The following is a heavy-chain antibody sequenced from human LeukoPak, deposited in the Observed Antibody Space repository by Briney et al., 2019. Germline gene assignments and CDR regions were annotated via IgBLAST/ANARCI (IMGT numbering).Heavy chain of an antibody. CDR2: IKQNGSET. CDR1: GFTFNNYY. V-gene: IGHV3-7*04. D-gene: IGHD3-10*01. CDR3: ARDRFGGSCYES. J-gene: IGHJ5*02. Sequence: PGGSLRLSCTASGFTFNNYYMTWVRQAPGKGLEWVANIKQNGSETFYLDSVKGRFTISRDNAKNSLYLQMNDVRAEDTAVYFCARDRFGGSCYESWGQGTLVTVTS.